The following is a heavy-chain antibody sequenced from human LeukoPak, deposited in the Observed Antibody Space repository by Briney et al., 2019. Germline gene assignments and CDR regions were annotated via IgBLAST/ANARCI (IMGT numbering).Heavy chain of an antibody. V-gene: IGHV3-30*04. CDR1: GFTFSHYS. CDR3: ARDNRHYYDSSGYYDY. J-gene: IGHJ4*02. Sequence: PGGSLRLSCAASGFTFSHYSMHWVRQAPCKGLDWVADISYDGTNIYYADSVKGRFTISRDNSKNMLYLQMNSLRAEDTAVYYCARDNRHYYDSSGYYDYWGQGTLVTVSS. CDR2: ISYDGTNI. D-gene: IGHD3-22*01.